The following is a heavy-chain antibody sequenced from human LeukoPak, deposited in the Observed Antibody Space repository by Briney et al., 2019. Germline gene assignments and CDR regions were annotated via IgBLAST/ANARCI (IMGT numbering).Heavy chain of an antibody. V-gene: IGHV4-59*02. CDR2: TYFTGST. CDR1: GDSVTSYY. CDR3: ARVSFTYGPLDS. D-gene: IGHD4-17*01. J-gene: IGHJ4*02. Sequence: SETLSLTCTVSGDSVTSYYWSWIRQSPGKGLEWMGYTYFTGSTYYNPSLQSRLILSADPSMTQFSLRLRSVTAADTAVYYCARVSFTYGPLDSWGPEILVTVSS.